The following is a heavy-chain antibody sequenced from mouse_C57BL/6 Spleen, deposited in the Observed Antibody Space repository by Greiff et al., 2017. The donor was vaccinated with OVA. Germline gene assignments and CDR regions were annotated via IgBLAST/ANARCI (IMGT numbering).Heavy chain of an antibody. CDR1: GFTFSDYG. CDR2: ISSGSSTI. J-gene: IGHJ4*01. D-gene: IGHD4-1*01. Sequence: EVQGVESGGGLVKPGGSLKLSCAASGFTFSDYGMHWVRQAPEKGLEWVAYISSGSSTIYYADTVKGRFTISRDNAKNTLFLQMTSLRSEDTAMYYCARRLPANWDSFYAMDYWGQGTSVTVSS. V-gene: IGHV5-17*01. CDR3: ARRLPANWDSFYAMDY.